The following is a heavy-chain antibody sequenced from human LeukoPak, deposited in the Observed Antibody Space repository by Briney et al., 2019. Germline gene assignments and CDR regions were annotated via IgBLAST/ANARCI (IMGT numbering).Heavy chain of an antibody. V-gene: IGHV1-46*01. CDR2: INPSGGST. CDR3: ARALFMVRGVIIGAPYYYGMDV. J-gene: IGHJ6*02. CDR1: GYTFTSYY. D-gene: IGHD3-10*01. Sequence: ASVKVSCKASGYTFTSYYMHWVRQAPGQGLEWMGIINPSGGSTSYAQKFQGRVTMTRDTSTSTVYMELSSLRSKDTAVYYCARALFMVRGVIIGAPYYYGMDVWGQGTTVTVSS.